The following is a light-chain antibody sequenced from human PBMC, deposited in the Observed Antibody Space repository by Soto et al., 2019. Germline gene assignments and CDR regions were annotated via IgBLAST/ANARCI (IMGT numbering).Light chain of an antibody. Sequence: IVLTQSPGTLSLSPGERATLSCRASQSVRNSYLAWYKQTPGQAPRLLMYDASNRATGIPTRFSGSGSGTDFTLTISRLEPQDSAVYYCQQYGSSPHTFGHGAKLEIK. CDR2: DAS. CDR1: QSVRNSY. CDR3: QQYGSSPHT. J-gene: IGKJ2*01. V-gene: IGKV3-20*01.